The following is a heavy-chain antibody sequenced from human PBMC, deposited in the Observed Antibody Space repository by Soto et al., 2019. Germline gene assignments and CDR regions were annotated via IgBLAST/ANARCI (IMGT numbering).Heavy chain of an antibody. CDR1: GFTFSSYS. Sequence: EVQLVESGGGLVKPVVSLRLSCAASGFTFSSYSMNWVRQAPGKGLEWVSSISSSSSYIYYADSVKGRFTISRDNAKNSLYLQMNSLRAEDTAVYYFARAVDFNTAMFNRFDPWGQGTLVTVSS. V-gene: IGHV3-21*01. CDR3: ARAVDFNTAMFNRFDP. D-gene: IGHD5-18*01. J-gene: IGHJ5*02. CDR2: ISSSSSYI.